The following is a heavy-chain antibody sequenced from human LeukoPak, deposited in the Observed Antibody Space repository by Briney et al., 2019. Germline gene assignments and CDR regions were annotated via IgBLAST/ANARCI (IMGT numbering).Heavy chain of an antibody. J-gene: IGHJ4*02. CDR3: ARHFAYSSSSYFDY. V-gene: IGHV4-59*08. CDR1: GGSISSYY. D-gene: IGHD6-6*01. CDR2: IYYRST. Sequence: SETLSLTCTVSGGSISSYYWSWIRQPPGKGLEWIGYIYYRSTNYNPSLKSRVTISIDTSKNQLSLKLSSVTAADTAVYYCARHFAYSSSSYFDYWGRGSLVAVSS.